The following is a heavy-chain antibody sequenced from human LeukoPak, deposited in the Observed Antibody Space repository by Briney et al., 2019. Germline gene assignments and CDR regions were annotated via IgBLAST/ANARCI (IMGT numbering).Heavy chain of an antibody. J-gene: IGHJ3*02. CDR3: ARVPTPRGPAFDI. Sequence: GASVKVSCKASEGTFSSYAISWVRQAPGQGLEWMGGIIPIFGTANYAQKFQGRVTITADESTSTAYMELSSLRSEDTAVYYCARVPTPRGPAFDIWGQGTMVTVSS. CDR2: IIPIFGTA. V-gene: IGHV1-69*13. CDR1: EGTFSSYA.